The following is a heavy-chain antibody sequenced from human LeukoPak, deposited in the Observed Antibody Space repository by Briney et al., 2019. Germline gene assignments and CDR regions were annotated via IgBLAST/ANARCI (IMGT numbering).Heavy chain of an antibody. CDR3: ARGPRGSYYYY. Sequence: SETLSLTCAVYGGSFSGYYLSWIRQPPGKGLEWIGEINHSGSTNYNPSLKSRVTISVDTSKNQFSLKLSSVTAADTAVYYCARGPRGSYYYYWGQGTLVTVSS. J-gene: IGHJ4*02. CDR1: GGSFSGYY. V-gene: IGHV4-34*01. CDR2: INHSGST. D-gene: IGHD1-26*01.